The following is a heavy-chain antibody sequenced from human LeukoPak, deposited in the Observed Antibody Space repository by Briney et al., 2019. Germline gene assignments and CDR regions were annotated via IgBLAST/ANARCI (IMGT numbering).Heavy chain of an antibody. J-gene: IGHJ4*02. CDR3: ARNHIVVVPGYFDY. D-gene: IGHD2-2*01. CDR2: IYPGDSDT. V-gene: IGHV5-51*01. Sequence: KVSCKGSGYSFTSYWIGWVRQMPGKGLEWMGIIYPGDSDTRYSPSFQGQVTISADKSISTAYLQWSSLKASDTAMYYCARNHIVVVPGYFDYWGQGTLVTVSS. CDR1: GYSFTSYW.